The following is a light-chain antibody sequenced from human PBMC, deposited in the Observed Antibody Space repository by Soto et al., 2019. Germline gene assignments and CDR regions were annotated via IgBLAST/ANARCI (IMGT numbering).Light chain of an antibody. J-gene: IGKJ5*01. CDR1: QTISRN. CDR2: VES. V-gene: IGKV3-15*01. CDR3: QQYNTWPPIT. Sequence: EIVMTQSPATPSVSPRERASLSCRASQTISRNLSWYQHIPGQAARLLIYVESTRATGIAARFSGSGCGTEFILTISSLQSEDFAVYYCQQYNTWPPITFGQGTRLEIK.